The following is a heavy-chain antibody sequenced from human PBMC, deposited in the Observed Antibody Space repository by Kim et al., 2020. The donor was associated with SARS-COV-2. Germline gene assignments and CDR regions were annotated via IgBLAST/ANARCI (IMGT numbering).Heavy chain of an antibody. D-gene: IGHD3-22*01. Sequence: GGSLRLSCAASGFTFSSYGMHWVRQAPGKGLEWVAVISYDGSNKYYADSVKGRFTISRDNSKNTLYLQMNSLRAEDTAVYYCATMYDSSGYYPPQTPLFDYWGQGTLVTVSS. CDR3: ATMYDSSGYYPPQTPLFDY. J-gene: IGHJ4*02. V-gene: IGHV3-30*03. CDR2: ISYDGSNK. CDR1: GFTFSSYG.